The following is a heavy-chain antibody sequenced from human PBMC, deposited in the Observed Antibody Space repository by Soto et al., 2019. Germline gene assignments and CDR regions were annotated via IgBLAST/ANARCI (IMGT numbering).Heavy chain of an antibody. D-gene: IGHD3-22*01. J-gene: IGHJ3*02. V-gene: IGHV3-15*07. CDR3: TTGIDSSGYYWAFDI. Sequence: SVSNAWMNRVRQAPGKGLEWVGRIKSKTDGGTTDYAAPVKGRFTISRDDSKNTLYLQMNSLKTEDTAVYYCTTGIDSSGYYWAFDIWGQGTMVTVSS. CDR2: IKSKTDGGTT. CDR1: SVSNAW.